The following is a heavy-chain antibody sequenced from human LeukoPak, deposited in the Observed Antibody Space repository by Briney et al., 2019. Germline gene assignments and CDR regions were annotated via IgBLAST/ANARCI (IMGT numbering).Heavy chain of an antibody. J-gene: IGHJ4*02. V-gene: IGHV3-23*01. D-gene: IGHD4-17*01. CDR3: AKDGDYGDYGSYYFDY. CDR2: ISGSGGST. Sequence: GGSLRLSCAASGFPFSSYAMSWVRQAPGKGLEWVSAISGSGGSTYYADSVKGRFTISRDNSKNTLYLQMNSLRAEDTTVYYCAKDGDYGDYGSYYFDYWGQGTLVTVSS. CDR1: GFPFSSYA.